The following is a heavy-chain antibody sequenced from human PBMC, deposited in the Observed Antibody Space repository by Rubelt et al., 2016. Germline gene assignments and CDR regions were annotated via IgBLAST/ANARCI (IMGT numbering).Heavy chain of an antibody. V-gene: IGHV1-18*01. CDR2: ISAYNGNT. J-gene: IGHJ4*02. Sequence: QVQLVQSGAEVKKPGASVKVSCKASGYTFTSYGISWVRQAPGQGLEWMGWISAYNGNTNYAQKLPGRVTMTPHTYTSTAYLELRSLISDDTAVYYCARDPYGDRHHDYWGQGTLVTVSS. CDR3: ARDPYGDRHHDY. CDR1: GYTFTSYG. D-gene: IGHD4-17*01.